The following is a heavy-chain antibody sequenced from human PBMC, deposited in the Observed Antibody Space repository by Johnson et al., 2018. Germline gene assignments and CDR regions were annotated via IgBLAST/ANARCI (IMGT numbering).Heavy chain of an antibody. CDR3: AKEGGREWEYCGPFRY. Sequence: VQLVQSGGGLVQPGGSLRLSCAASGFTFSTYAMYWVRQAPGKGLEWVSSISGGGGGTYYADSVKGRFSSSRDNSRNALYLQMNSGRAEETAVYYCAKEGGREWEYCGPFRYWGPGTLVTASS. V-gene: IGHV3-23*04. CDR2: ISGGGGGT. D-gene: IGHD1-26*01. CDR1: GFTFSTYA. J-gene: IGHJ1*01.